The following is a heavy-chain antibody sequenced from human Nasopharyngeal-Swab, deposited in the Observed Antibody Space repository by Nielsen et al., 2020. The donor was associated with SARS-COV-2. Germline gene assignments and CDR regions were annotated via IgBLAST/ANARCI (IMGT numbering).Heavy chain of an antibody. D-gene: IGHD3-10*01. V-gene: IGHV4-59*13. CDR3: ARSDGSGPTVVLDY. J-gene: IGHJ4*02. CDR1: GVSISSYY. Sequence: SETLSLTCTVSGVSISSYYWSWIRQPPGKGLEWIGYIYYSGSTNYNPSLKSRVTISVDTSKNQFSLKLSSVTAADTAVYYCARSDGSGPTVVLDYWGQGTLVTVSS. CDR2: IYYSGST.